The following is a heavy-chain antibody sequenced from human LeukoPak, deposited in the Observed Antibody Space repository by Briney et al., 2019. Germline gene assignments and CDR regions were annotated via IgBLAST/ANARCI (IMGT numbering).Heavy chain of an antibody. D-gene: IGHD6-19*01. CDR3: AKARGWGGVDY. V-gene: IGHV3-23*01. Sequence: GGSLRLSCAASGFSFDDYGMSWVRQAPGKGLEWVSAISGSGGSTYYADSVKGRFTISRDNSKNTLYLQMNSLRAEDTAVYYCAKARGWGGVDYWGQGTLVTVSS. J-gene: IGHJ4*02. CDR2: ISGSGGST. CDR1: GFSFDDYG.